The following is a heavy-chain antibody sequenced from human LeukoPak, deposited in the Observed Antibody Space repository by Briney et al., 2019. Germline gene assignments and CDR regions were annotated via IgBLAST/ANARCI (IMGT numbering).Heavy chain of an antibody. CDR3: ARYQAIRGYSYGYPGY. Sequence: GGSLRLSCAASGFTFSSYSMNWVRQAPGKGLEWVSSISSSSSYIYYADSVKGRFTISRDNAKNSLYLQMNSLRAEDTAVYYCARYQAIRGYSYGYPGYWGQGTLVTVSS. D-gene: IGHD5-18*01. J-gene: IGHJ4*02. V-gene: IGHV3-21*04. CDR1: GFTFSSYS. CDR2: ISSSSSYI.